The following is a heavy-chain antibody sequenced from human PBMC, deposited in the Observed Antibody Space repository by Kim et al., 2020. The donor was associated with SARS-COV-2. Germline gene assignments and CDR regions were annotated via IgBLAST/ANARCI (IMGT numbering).Heavy chain of an antibody. D-gene: IGHD2-15*01. CDR2: INQDESQK. J-gene: IGHJ4*02. Sequence: GGSLRLSCAASGFSFSGYWMGWVRQAPGKGLEWVANINQDESQKYYVDSVKGRFTISRDNGKRSLYLQMNSLTPEDAAVYYCARPLGYCSGGSCFPFDCWGQGTLVTVSS. CDR1: GFSFSGYW. CDR3: ARPLGYCSGGSCFPFDC. V-gene: IGHV3-7*01.